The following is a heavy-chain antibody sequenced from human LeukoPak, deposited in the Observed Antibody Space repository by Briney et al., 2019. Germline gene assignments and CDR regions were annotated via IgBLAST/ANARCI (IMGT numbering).Heavy chain of an antibody. V-gene: IGHV4-39*01. D-gene: IGHD1-26*01. CDR1: GGSISSSSSY. CDR3: ARHRGGGSYYQGYFDY. Sequence: SGTLSLTCTVSGGSISSSSSYWGWIRQPPGKGLEWIGSIYYTGSTYYNPSLKSRVTISVDTSKNQFSLKLSSVTDADTAVYYCARHRGGGSYYQGYFDYWGQGTLVTVSS. CDR2: IYYTGST. J-gene: IGHJ4*02.